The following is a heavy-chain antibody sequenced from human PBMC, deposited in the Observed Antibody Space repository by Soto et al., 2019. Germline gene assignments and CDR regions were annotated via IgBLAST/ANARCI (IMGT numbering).Heavy chain of an antibody. J-gene: IGHJ4*02. D-gene: IGHD5-18*01. CDR1: GGTFSSYA. V-gene: IGHV1-69*06. Sequence: ASVKVSCKASGGTFSSYAISWVRQAPGQGLEWMGGIIPIFGTANYAQKFQGRVTITADKSTSTAYMELSSLRSEDTAVYYCARDSPDVDTAMVPTYWRQGTLVTVSS. CDR3: ARDSPDVDTAMVPTY. CDR2: IIPIFGTA.